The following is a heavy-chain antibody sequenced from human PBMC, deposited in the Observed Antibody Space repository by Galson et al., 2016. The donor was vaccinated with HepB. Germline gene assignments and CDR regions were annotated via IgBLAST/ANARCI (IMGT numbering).Heavy chain of an antibody. J-gene: IGHJ4*02. CDR2: INQDGRDK. Sequence: SLRLSCAASGFTFSRYWMYWVRQAPGKGLEWVAKINQDGRDKYYADSMEGRFTISRDNAKNSLYLQMNSLRAEDTAVYFCARDADVGHSSDHWGQGTLVTVSS. V-gene: IGHV3-7*03. CDR1: GFTFSRYW. CDR3: ARDADVGHSSDH. D-gene: IGHD6-13*01.